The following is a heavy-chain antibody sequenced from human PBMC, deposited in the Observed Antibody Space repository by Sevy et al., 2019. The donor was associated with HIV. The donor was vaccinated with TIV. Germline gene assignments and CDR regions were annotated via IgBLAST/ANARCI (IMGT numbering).Heavy chain of an antibody. Sequence: GGSLRLSCAASGFTFITYGMSWVRQAPGKGLEWVSTISGSGGSTNYADSVKGRFTISRDNSKNTLYLQMNSLRAEDTAVYYCAKRGGSYGDVIVYWGQGTMVTVSS. J-gene: IGHJ4*02. CDR3: AKRGGSYGDVIVY. V-gene: IGHV3-23*01. CDR2: ISGSGGST. D-gene: IGHD4-17*01. CDR1: GFTFITYG.